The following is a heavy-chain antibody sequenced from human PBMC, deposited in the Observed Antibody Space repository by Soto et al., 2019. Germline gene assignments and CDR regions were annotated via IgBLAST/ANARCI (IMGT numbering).Heavy chain of an antibody. CDR3: ARGAPSSGWDVSDWLYYYYGMDV. CDR2: INAGNGNT. Sequence: ASVKVSCKASGYTFTSYAMHWARQAPGQRLEWMGWINAGNGNTKYSQKFQGRVTITRDTSASTAYMELSSLRSEDTAVYYCARGAPSSGWDVSDWLYYYYGMDVWGQGTTVTVSS. J-gene: IGHJ6*02. D-gene: IGHD6-19*01. CDR1: GYTFTSYA. V-gene: IGHV1-3*01.